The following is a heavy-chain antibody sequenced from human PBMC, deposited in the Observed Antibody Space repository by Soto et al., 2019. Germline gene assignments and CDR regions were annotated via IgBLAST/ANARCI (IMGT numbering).Heavy chain of an antibody. CDR1: GYTFSSHG. V-gene: IGHV1-18*01. CDR3: ARDYTITREDCFDP. Sequence: QVQWVQSGAEVKKPGASVKVSCKPSGYTFSSHGLSWVRQAPGQGLEWLGWISTWSGDTNYAQKFQGRVTMTIDRGTSTAYMEVKSLRSDDTAVYYCARDYTITREDCFDPWGQGTLVTVSS. D-gene: IGHD3-10*01. J-gene: IGHJ5*02. CDR2: ISTWSGDT.